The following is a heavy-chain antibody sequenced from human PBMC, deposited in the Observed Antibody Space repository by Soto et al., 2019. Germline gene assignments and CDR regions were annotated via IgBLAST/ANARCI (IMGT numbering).Heavy chain of an antibody. J-gene: IGHJ6*03. CDR1: GYSFTSYW. V-gene: IGHV5-51*01. Sequence: GESLKISCKGSGYSFTSYWIGWVRQMPGKGLEWMGIIYPGDSDTRYSPSFQGQVTISADKSISTAYLQWSSLKASDTAMYYCPTTSSGWPRPLNYMDVWGKGTTVTVSS. CDR2: IYPGDSDT. D-gene: IGHD6-19*01. CDR3: PTTSSGWPRPLNYMDV.